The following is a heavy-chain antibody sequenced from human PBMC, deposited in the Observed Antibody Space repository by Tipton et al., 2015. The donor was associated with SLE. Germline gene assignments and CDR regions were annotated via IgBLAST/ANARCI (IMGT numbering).Heavy chain of an antibody. D-gene: IGHD3-16*01. J-gene: IGHJ4*02. Sequence: TLSLTCTVSGDSINSHFWSWIRQPPGKGLEWIGCIYHKGDAAYNTSLKSRVTMSVDTSKKQVSLKLTSVTAADTAVYYCATYWGYRFDHWGQGALVTVSS. CDR2: IYHKGDA. V-gene: IGHV4-59*11. CDR3: ATYWGYRFDH. CDR1: GDSINSHF.